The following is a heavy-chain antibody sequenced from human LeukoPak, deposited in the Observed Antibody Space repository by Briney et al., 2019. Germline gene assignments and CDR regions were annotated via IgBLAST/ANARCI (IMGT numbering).Heavy chain of an antibody. J-gene: IGHJ4*02. V-gene: IGHV3-13*01. Sequence: GGSLRLSCAASGFTFSSYDMHWVRHATGKGLEWVSAIGTAGDTYYPGSVKGRFTISRENAKNSLYLQMNSLRAGDTAVYYCARGGYGDYVADYWGQGTLVTVSS. CDR3: ARGGYGDYVADY. D-gene: IGHD4-17*01. CDR1: GFTFSSYD. CDR2: IGTAGDT.